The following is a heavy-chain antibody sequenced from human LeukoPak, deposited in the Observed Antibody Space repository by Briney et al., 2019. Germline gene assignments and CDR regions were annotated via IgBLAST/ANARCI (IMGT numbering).Heavy chain of an antibody. Sequence: ASVKVSCKASGYTFTGYYIHWVRQAPGQGGGWMGWINPNSGGTNYAQKFQGRVTMTRDTSISTDYMELSRLRSDDTAVYYCARMGVTNYYDRGGYYLDYWGQGTLVTVSS. CDR1: GYTFTGYY. CDR2: INPNSGGT. D-gene: IGHD3-22*01. CDR3: ARMGVTNYYDRGGYYLDY. V-gene: IGHV1-2*02. J-gene: IGHJ4*02.